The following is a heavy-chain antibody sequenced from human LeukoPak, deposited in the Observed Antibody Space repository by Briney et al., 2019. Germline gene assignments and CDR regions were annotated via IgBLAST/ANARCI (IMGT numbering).Heavy chain of an antibody. CDR2: ISGSGGST. J-gene: IGHJ6*03. CDR1: GFTFSSYA. CDR3: AKGGGDIVATTPYYYYYMDV. D-gene: IGHD5-12*01. V-gene: IGHV3-23*01. Sequence: GGSLRLSCAASGFTFSSYAMSWVRQAPGKGLEWVSAISGSGGSTYYADSVKGRFTISRDNSKNTLYLQMNSLRAEDTAVYYCAKGGGDIVATTPYYYYYMDVWGKGTTVTISS.